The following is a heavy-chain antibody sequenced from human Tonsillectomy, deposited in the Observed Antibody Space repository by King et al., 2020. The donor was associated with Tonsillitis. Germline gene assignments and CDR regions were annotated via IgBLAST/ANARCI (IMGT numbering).Heavy chain of an antibody. CDR1: GYTFTGFY. CDR2: INPNSGGT. D-gene: IGHD6-6*01. J-gene: IGHJ5*02. Sequence: VQLVESGAEVKKPGASVKVSCKTSGYTFTGFYIHWVRQAPGQGLEWMGWINPNSGGTNYAQKFQGRVTMTRDTSIRTAYMELSRLKSDDTAVYYCARDTLAARAFDPWGQGTLVTVSS. CDR3: ARDTLAARAFDP. V-gene: IGHV1-2*02.